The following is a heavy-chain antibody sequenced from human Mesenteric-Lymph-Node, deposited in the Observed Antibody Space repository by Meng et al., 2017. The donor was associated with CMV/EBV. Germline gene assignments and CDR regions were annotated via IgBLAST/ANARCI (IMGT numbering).Heavy chain of an antibody. Sequence: CAVFGSSISRGSSWTWLRQSPGKGLELIGYIYDSGSTYYNPSLNSPVTISVDRSKNQISLKLTSVTAADTAVYYCARTRGWYGPFDFWGQGTLVTVSS. V-gene: IGHV4-30-2*06. D-gene: IGHD6-19*01. CDR2: IYDSGST. CDR1: GSSISRGSS. J-gene: IGHJ4*02. CDR3: ARTRGWYGPFDF.